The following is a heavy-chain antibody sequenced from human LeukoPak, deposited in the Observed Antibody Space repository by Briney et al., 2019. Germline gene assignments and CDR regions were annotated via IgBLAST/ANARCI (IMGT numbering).Heavy chain of an antibody. D-gene: IGHD1-20*01. CDR3: TNEMGNNWVFDY. Sequence: GGSLRLSCAASGFTFSRYWMHWVRQAPGEGLVWVSRINSDESTTTYADSVKGRFTISRDNAKNTLYLQMNSLRAEDTAVYYCTNEMGNNWVFDYWGQGTLVTVSS. J-gene: IGHJ4*02. CDR2: INSDESTT. V-gene: IGHV3-74*01. CDR1: GFTFSRYW.